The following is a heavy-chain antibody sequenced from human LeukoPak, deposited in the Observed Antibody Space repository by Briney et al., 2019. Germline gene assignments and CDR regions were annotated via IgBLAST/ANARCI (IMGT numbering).Heavy chain of an antibody. CDR1: GFSFSDYS. V-gene: IGHV3-11*01. J-gene: IGHJ4*01. Sequence: GGSLRLSCAASGFSFSDYSMSWIRQAPGKGLEWISYISSSGGTMTYADSVRGRFTISRDNAKNSLYLEMTSLRAEDTAVYYCARTRTNYYFDYCGQGTLVTFSS. CDR2: ISSSGGTM. CDR3: ARTRTNYYFDY. D-gene: IGHD1-1*01.